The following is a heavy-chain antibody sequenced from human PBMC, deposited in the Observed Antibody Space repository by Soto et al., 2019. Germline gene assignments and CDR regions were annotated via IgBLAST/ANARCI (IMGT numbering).Heavy chain of an antibody. J-gene: IGHJ6*02. CDR2: IIPIFGTA. V-gene: IGHV1-69*06. D-gene: IGHD3-22*01. Sequence: QVQLVQSGAEVKKPGSSVKVSCKASGGTFSSYAISWVRQAPGQGLEWMGGIIPIFGTANYAQKFQGRVTNTADKSTSTAYMELSSLRSGDTAVYYCASDSSGYYGLGMDVWGQGTTVTVSS. CDR1: GGTFSSYA. CDR3: ASDSSGYYGLGMDV.